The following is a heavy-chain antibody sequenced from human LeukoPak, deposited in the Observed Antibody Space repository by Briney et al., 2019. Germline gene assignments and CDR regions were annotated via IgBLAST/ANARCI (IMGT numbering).Heavy chain of an antibody. D-gene: IGHD3-10*01. CDR2: IYFSGST. J-gene: IGHJ4*02. V-gene: IGHV4-61*01. Sequence: SETLSLTCTVSGGSVSTGSYYWSWIRLRPGKGLEWIGYIYFSGSTNYNPSLKSRVTISVDTSKNQFSLKLYSVTAADTAVYFCARVYASGTYPIDYWGQGTRVTVSS. CDR1: GGSVSTGSYY. CDR3: ARVYASGTYPIDY.